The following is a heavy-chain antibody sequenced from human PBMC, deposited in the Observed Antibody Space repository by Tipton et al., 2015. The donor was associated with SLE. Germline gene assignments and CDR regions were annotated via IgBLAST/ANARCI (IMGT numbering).Heavy chain of an antibody. J-gene: IGHJ4*01. D-gene: IGHD2-2*01. CDR3: ARDAVVCTSTACYHDY. CDR1: GDSITGGRYC. CDR2: VYTNGGA. V-gene: IGHV4-61*02. Sequence: TLSLTCTVSGDSITGGRYCWSWIRQPAGQGLEWIGRVYTNGGANSNPSLRSRVAFSIDTSKNQFSLELHSVTAADTAVYFCARDAVVCTSTACYHDYWGQGTLVTVSS.